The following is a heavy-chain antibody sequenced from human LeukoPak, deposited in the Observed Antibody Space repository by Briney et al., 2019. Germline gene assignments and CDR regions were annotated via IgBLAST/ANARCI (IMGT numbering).Heavy chain of an antibody. Sequence: SVKVSCKASGGTFSSYAISWVRQAPGQGLEWMGGIIPIFGTANYAQKFQGRVTITADESTCTAYMELSSLRSEDTAVYYCARERSSGPKGVDAFDIWGQGTMVTVSS. D-gene: IGHD3-22*01. CDR2: IIPIFGTA. V-gene: IGHV1-69*13. CDR3: ARERSSGPKGVDAFDI. J-gene: IGHJ3*02. CDR1: GGTFSSYA.